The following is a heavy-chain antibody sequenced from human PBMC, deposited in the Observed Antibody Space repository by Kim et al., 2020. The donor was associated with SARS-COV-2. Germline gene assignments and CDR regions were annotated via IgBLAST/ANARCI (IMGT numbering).Heavy chain of an antibody. Sequence: SETLSLTCSVFGHAISSGYYWGWIRQSPGKGVEWIGSIYHRGKTYYNPSLQSRVTISVDTSKNQFSLKVTSVTAADTAVYYCAKEGKCNGGACLIDYWGPGTLVTVSS. CDR2: IYHRGKT. V-gene: IGHV4-38-2*02. J-gene: IGHJ4*02. CDR3: AKEGKCNGGACLIDY. D-gene: IGHD2-21*02. CDR1: GHAISSGYY.